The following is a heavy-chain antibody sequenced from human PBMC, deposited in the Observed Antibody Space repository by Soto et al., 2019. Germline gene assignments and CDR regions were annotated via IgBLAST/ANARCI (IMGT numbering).Heavy chain of an antibody. CDR2: IYYSGST. V-gene: IGHV4-31*03. J-gene: IGHJ3*02. Sequence: PSETLSLTCTVSGGSISSGGYYWSWIRQHPGKGLEWIGYIYYSGSTYYNPSLKSRVTISVDTSKNQFSLKLSSVTAADTAVYYCARGGWFGELREDAFDIWGQGTMVTVSS. D-gene: IGHD3-10*01. CDR3: ARGGWFGELREDAFDI. CDR1: GGSISSGGYY.